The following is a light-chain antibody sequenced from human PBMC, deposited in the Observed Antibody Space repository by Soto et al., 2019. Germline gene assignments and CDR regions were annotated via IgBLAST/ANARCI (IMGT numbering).Light chain of an antibody. CDR3: CSYAGNQSLI. CDR1: SRDVGSYDL. J-gene: IGLJ2*01. Sequence: QSVLTQPASVSGSPGQSITISCSGTSRDVGSYDLVSWYQHHPGKAPNLVTFEVHKRPSGISHRFSGSKSGNKASLTISGLRAEDEADYYCCSYAGNQSLIFGGGTKLTVL. CDR2: EVH. V-gene: IGLV2-23*02.